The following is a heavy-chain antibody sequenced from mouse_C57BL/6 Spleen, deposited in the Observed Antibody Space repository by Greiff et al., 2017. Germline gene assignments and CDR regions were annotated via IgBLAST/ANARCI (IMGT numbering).Heavy chain of an antibody. CDR1: GYAFSSSW. J-gene: IGHJ2*01. CDR2: IYPGDGDT. D-gene: IGHD1-1*01. CDR3: ARFTTVVALDY. Sequence: QVQLKQSGPELVKPGASVKISCKASGYAFSSSWMNWVKQRPGKGLEWIGRIYPGDGDTNYNGKFKGKATLTADKSSSTAYMQLSSLTSEDSAVYFCARFTTVVALDYWGQGTTLTVSS. V-gene: IGHV1-82*01.